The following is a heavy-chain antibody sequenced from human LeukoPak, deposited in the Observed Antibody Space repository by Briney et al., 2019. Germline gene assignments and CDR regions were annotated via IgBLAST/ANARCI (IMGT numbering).Heavy chain of an antibody. CDR1: GFTFSTYT. CDR2: LSNDSFSI. V-gene: IGHV3-48*01. Sequence: GGSLRLSCAASGFTFSTYTMNWVRQAPGKGLEWLSSLSNDSFSIYYADSVKGRFTISRDNAKNSLYLQMNSLRAEDTAMYYCAGRDAFDIWGQGTMVTVSS. CDR3: AGRDAFDI. J-gene: IGHJ3*02.